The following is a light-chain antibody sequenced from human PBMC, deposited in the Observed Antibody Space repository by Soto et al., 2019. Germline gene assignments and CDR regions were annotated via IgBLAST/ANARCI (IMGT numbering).Light chain of an antibody. J-gene: IGKJ2*01. V-gene: IGKV3D-15*01. Sequence: EIVMTQSPATLSVSPGERATLSCRASQSISTELAWYQQKPGQPPRLLIYSASTRATGVPARLTGSGSGSEFNLTISGMPSEEFAVYSRRQRHNWPLTFGQGTRLEI. CDR1: QSISTE. CDR2: SAS. CDR3: RQRHNWPLT.